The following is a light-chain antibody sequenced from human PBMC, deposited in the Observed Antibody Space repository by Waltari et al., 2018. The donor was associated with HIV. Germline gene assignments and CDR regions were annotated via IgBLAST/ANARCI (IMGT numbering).Light chain of an antibody. Sequence: QSALTQPASVSGSPGQSITISCTGTNSDVGAYNYVSWYQQHPGKAPKLLIYEVTNRPPGISNRFSRSKSGNTASMTSSGLQPEDEADYYCSSYTITTAIVFGGGTKLTVL. CDR3: SSYTITTAIV. V-gene: IGLV2-14*01. CDR2: EVT. J-gene: IGLJ2*01. CDR1: NSDVGAYNY.